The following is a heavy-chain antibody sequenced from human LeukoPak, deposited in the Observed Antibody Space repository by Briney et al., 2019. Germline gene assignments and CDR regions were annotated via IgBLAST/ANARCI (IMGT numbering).Heavy chain of an antibody. CDR2: INHSGST. J-gene: IGHJ4*02. Sequence: SSETLSLTCAVYGGSFSGYYWSWIRQPPGKGLEWIGEINHSGSTNYNPSLKSRVTMSVDTSKNQFSLKLSSVTAADTAIYYCARENPSGYYNRPIDYWGQGTLVTVSS. D-gene: IGHD3-22*01. CDR1: GGSFSGYY. V-gene: IGHV4-34*01. CDR3: ARENPSGYYNRPIDY.